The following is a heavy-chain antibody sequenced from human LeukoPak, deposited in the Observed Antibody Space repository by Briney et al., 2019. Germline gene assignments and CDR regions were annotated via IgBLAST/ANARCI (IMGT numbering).Heavy chain of an antibody. CDR1: GCTFSTYG. CDR2: IWYDGSNK. Sequence: GGSLRLSCAASGCTFSTYGTHWVRQAPGKGPEWVALIWYDGSNKYYGDSVKGRFIISRDDSKNTVYLQMNSLTVEDTGVYYCARDRLEAVTDDDYFDYWGQGTLVTVSS. V-gene: IGHV3-33*08. D-gene: IGHD2-21*02. J-gene: IGHJ4*02. CDR3: ARDRLEAVTDDDYFDY.